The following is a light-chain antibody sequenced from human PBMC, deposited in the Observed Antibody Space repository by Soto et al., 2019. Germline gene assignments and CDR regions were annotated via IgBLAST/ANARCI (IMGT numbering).Light chain of an antibody. Sequence: ESVLTQSPGTLSLSPGERATLSCRASQSVNSNYLAWYQQKPGQAPRLLIYGASTRATGIPDRFSGRGSGTEFTLTISSLQSEDFAVYYCQQRSNWLITFAQGTRLEIK. CDR1: QSVNSNY. V-gene: IGKV3D-20*02. J-gene: IGKJ5*01. CDR3: QQRSNWLIT. CDR2: GAS.